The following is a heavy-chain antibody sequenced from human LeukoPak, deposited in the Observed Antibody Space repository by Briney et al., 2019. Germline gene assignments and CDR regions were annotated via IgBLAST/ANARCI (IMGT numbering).Heavy chain of an antibody. J-gene: IGHJ4*02. CDR3: ARVPYYYDSSGYYGEYYFDY. Sequence: SQTLSLTCTVSGASISSGRYYWGWLRQPAGKGLEWIGRIYTSGSTNYNPTLKSRGTISVGTSKNQFSLKLSSVTAADTAVYYCARVPYYYDSSGYYGEYYFDYWGQGTLVTVSS. V-gene: IGHV4-61*02. CDR2: IYTSGST. D-gene: IGHD3-22*01. CDR1: GASISSGRYY.